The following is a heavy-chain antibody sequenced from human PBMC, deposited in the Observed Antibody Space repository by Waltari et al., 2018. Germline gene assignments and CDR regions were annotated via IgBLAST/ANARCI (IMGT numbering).Heavy chain of an antibody. CDR2: IIPIFGTA. CDR3: ARTDSSSWYEVWGRFDY. D-gene: IGHD6-13*01. V-gene: IGHV1-69*14. J-gene: IGHJ4*02. CDR1: GVTFSSYA. Sequence: QVQLVQSGAEVKKPGSSVKVSCKASGVTFSSYAISLVRQPPGQGLEWMGGIIPIFGTANYAQKFQGRVTITADKSTSTAYMELSSLRSEDTAVYYCARTDSSSWYEVWGRFDYWGQGTLVTVSS.